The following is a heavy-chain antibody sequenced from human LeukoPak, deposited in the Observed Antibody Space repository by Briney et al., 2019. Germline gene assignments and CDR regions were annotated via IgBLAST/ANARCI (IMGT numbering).Heavy chain of an antibody. CDR1: GFTFSDYY. CDR2: ISSSGSNI. Sequence: NPGGSLRLSCAASGFTFSDYYMSWIRQAPGKGLEWVSYISSSGSNIYYADSVKGRFTISRDNAKNSLYLQMNSLRAEDTAVYYCARVQYCSGGSCYRFDYWGQGTLVTVSS. J-gene: IGHJ4*02. CDR3: ARVQYCSGGSCYRFDY. V-gene: IGHV3-11*04. D-gene: IGHD2-15*01.